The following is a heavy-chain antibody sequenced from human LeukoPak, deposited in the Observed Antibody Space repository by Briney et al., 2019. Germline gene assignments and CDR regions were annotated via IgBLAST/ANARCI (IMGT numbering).Heavy chain of an antibody. CDR2: INPNSGGT. Sequence: ASVKVSCKASGYTFTGYYMHWVRQAPGQGLEWMGWINPNSGGTNYAQKCQGRVTMTRDTSISTAYMELSRLRSDDTAVYYCARENTVVGTFDYWGQGTLVTVSS. CDR3: ARENTVVGTFDY. V-gene: IGHV1-2*02. D-gene: IGHD4-23*01. J-gene: IGHJ4*02. CDR1: GYTFTGYY.